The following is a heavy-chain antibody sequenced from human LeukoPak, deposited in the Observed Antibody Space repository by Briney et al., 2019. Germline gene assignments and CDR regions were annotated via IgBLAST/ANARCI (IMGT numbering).Heavy chain of an antibody. CDR2: INSDGSST. CDR1: GFTFSSHW. J-gene: IGHJ4*02. D-gene: IGHD1-26*01. V-gene: IGHV3-74*01. CDR3: ARGGSYPFDQ. Sequence: GGSLRLSCAVSGFTFSSHWMRWVRQAPGKGLVWVSRINSDGSSTSYADSVKGRFTISRDNAKNTLYLQMNSLRAEDTAVYYCARGGSYPFDQWGQGTLVTVSS.